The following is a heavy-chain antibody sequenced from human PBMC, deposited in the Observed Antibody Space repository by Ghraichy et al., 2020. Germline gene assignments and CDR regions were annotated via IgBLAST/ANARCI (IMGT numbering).Heavy chain of an antibody. J-gene: IGHJ4*02. CDR3: ARDQNGPITTFAWGF. D-gene: IGHD3-3*01. CDR2: IYFSGST. V-gene: IGHV4-39*07. Sequence: SETLSLTCTVSGGSISSRSGYSWGWIRQPPGKGLEWIGNIYFSGSTYYNPSLKSRVTISVDTSKKQFSLKLSSVSPADTAVYYCARDQNGPITTFAWGFWGQGTQVTVSS. CDR1: GGSISSRSGYS.